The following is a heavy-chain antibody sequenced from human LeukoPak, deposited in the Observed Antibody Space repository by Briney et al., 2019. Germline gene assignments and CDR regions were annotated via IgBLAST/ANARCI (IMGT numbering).Heavy chain of an antibody. CDR3: ARGPDGSGTFNSIYYNFNMDV. CDR2: INPNSAGT. V-gene: IGHV1-2*02. CDR1: GYMFIAYY. Sequence: ASVKVSCKASGYMFIAYYLHWVRQAPGQGPEWMGYINPNSAGTDYAQKSKGRVTMTRDTSITTAYMELSRLTSDDTAVYYCARGPDGSGTFNSIYYNFNMDVWGQGTTVTVSS. D-gene: IGHD3-10*01. J-gene: IGHJ6*03.